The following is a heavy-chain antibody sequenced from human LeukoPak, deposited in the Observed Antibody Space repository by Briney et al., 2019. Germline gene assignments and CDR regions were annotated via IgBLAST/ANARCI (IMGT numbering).Heavy chain of an antibody. CDR3: ARGTGSGIDY. CDR1: GGSISSHY. V-gene: IGHV4-59*11. Sequence: SETLSLTCTVSGGSISSHYWSWIRQPPGKGLEWIGYIYYSGSTNYNPSLKSRVTISVDTSKNQFSLKLSSVTAADTAVYPCARGTGSGIDYWGQGTLVTVSS. J-gene: IGHJ4*02. D-gene: IGHD3-10*01. CDR2: IYYSGST.